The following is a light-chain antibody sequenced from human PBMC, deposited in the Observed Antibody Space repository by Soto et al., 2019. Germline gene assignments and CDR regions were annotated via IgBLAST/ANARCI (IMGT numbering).Light chain of an antibody. CDR2: EGS. CDR3: CSYAGSSTSVV. J-gene: IGLJ2*01. Sequence: QSVLTQPASVSGSPGQSITISCTGTSSDVGSYNLVSWYQQHPGKAPKLMIYEGSKRPSGVSNRFSGSKSSNTACLTISGLQAEDEADYYCCSYAGSSTSVVFGGGTKLTVL. CDR1: SSDVGSYNL. V-gene: IGLV2-23*01.